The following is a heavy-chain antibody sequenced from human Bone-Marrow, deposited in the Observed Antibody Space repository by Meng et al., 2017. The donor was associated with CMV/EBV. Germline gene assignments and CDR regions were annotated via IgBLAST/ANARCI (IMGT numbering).Heavy chain of an antibody. CDR2: INHSGST. J-gene: IGHJ6*02. D-gene: IGHD2-2*03. V-gene: IGHV4-34*01. Sequence: GSLRLSCAVYGGSSSGYYWSWIRQPPGKGLEWIGEINHSGSTNYNPSLKSRVTISVDTSKNQFSLKLSSVTAADTAVYYCARVFGYCSSTSCLSPFYYYYGMDVWGPGNTVNVSS. CDR1: GGSSSGYY. CDR3: ARVFGYCSSTSCLSPFYYYYGMDV.